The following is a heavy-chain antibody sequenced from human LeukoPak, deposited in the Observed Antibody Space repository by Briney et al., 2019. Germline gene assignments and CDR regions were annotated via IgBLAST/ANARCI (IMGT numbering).Heavy chain of an antibody. J-gene: IGHJ4*02. V-gene: IGHV3-11*03. D-gene: IGHD6-19*01. CDR3: ARSRGAGPGAYFDY. CDR1: GFTFSDYY. CDR2: ISNSGSYT. Sequence: GGSLRLSCAASGFTFSDYYMSWIRQAPGKGLEWVSYISNSGSYTNYADSVKGRFTISRDNAKNSLFLQMNSLRAEDTAVYYCARSRGAGPGAYFDYWGQGTLVTVSS.